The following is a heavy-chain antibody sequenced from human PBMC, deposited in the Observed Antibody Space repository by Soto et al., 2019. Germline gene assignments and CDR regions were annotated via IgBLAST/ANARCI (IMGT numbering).Heavy chain of an antibody. Sequence: QVQLVQSGAEVKKPGASVKVSCKASGYTFSSNGVSWVRQAPGQGLEWMGWISTFNGNAHYAQKFQCRVTMTTDTSTNTAYMERRSLSSDDTAVYYCARLNGYSSGWYYYWGQGTLVTVSS. CDR1: GYTFSSNG. CDR3: ARLNGYSSGWYYY. CDR2: ISTFNGNA. D-gene: IGHD6-19*01. J-gene: IGHJ4*02. V-gene: IGHV1-18*04.